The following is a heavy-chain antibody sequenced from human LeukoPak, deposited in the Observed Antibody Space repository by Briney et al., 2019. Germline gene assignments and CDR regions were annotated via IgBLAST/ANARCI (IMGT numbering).Heavy chain of an antibody. Sequence: GGSLRLVCAASGFIVSSDYLTWVRLPPGKGLEWVSVIYCGIDTYYDDSVKGRFTLSRDNTKNKLYLQMNSLSAADTAVYYCARGVRSYGSVVWYFDLGHRGT. CDR2: IYCGIDT. CDR3: ARGVRSYGSVVWYFDL. D-gene: IGHD3-10*01. V-gene: IGHV3-66*01. J-gene: IGHJ2*01. CDR1: GFIVSSDY.